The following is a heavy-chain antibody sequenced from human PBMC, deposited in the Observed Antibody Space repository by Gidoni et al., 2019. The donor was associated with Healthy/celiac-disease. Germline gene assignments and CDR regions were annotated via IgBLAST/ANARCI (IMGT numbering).Heavy chain of an antibody. CDR3: AKDLPLVAVAGDNWFDP. J-gene: IGHJ5*02. Sequence: EVQLLESGGGLVQPGGSLNLSCAASGFPFSSYAMSWVRQAPGKGLEWVSAISGSVGSTYYADSVKGRFTISRDNSKNTLYLQMNSLRAEDTAVYYCAKDLPLVAVAGDNWFDPWGQGTLVTVSS. CDR2: ISGSVGST. V-gene: IGHV3-23*01. D-gene: IGHD6-19*01. CDR1: GFPFSSYA.